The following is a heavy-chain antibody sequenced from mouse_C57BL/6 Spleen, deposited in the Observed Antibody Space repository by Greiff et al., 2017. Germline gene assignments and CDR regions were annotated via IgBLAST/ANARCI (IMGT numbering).Heavy chain of an antibody. CDR2: IDPANGNT. CDR1: GFNIKNTY. J-gene: IGHJ2*01. D-gene: IGHD1-1*01. CDR3: ALIYPSLEYYFDD. Sequence: EVQLQQSVAELVRPGASVKLSCTASGFNIKNTYMHWVKQRPEQGLEWIGRIDPANGNTKYAPKFQGKATITADTSSNTAYLQLSSLTSEDTAIYCCALIYPSLEYYFDDGGQGTTLTVSS. V-gene: IGHV14-3*01.